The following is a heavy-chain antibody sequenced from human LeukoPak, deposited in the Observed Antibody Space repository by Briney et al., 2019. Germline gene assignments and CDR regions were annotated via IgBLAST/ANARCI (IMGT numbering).Heavy chain of an antibody. V-gene: IGHV3-20*04. CDR2: INWNGGST. Sequence: GGSLRLSCAASGFTFDDYGMSWVRQAPGKGLEWVSGINWNGGSTGYADSVKGRFTISRDNAKNSLYLQMNSLRAEDTAVYYCARRRDGYNYMDAFDIWGQGTMVTVSS. CDR3: ARRRDGYNYMDAFDI. CDR1: GFTFDDYG. D-gene: IGHD5-24*01. J-gene: IGHJ3*02.